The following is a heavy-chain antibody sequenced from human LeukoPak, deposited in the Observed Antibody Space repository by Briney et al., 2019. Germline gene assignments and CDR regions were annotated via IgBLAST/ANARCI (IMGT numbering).Heavy chain of an antibody. CDR1: GGTFSSYA. D-gene: IGHD4-17*01. CDR2: IIPIFGTA. V-gene: IGHV1-69*13. CDR3: ASNGDYLDLFDY. J-gene: IGHJ4*02. Sequence: SVKVSCKASGGTFSSYAISRVRQAPGQGLEWMGGIIPIFGTANYAQKFQGRVTITADESTSTAYMELSSLRSEDTAVYYCASNGDYLDLFDYWGQGTLVTVSS.